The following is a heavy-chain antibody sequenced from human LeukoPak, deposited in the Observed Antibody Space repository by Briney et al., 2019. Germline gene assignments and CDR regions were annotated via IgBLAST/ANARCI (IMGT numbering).Heavy chain of an antibody. J-gene: IGHJ4*02. CDR1: GGSISSYY. Sequence: SETLSLTCTVSGGSISSYYWSWIRQPPEKGLEWIGYIYYSGSTNYNPSLKSRVTISVDTSKNQFSLKLSSVTAADTAVYYCAREEYSSGYGAYWGQGTLVSVSS. V-gene: IGHV4-59*12. D-gene: IGHD6-19*01. CDR2: IYYSGST. CDR3: AREEYSSGYGAY.